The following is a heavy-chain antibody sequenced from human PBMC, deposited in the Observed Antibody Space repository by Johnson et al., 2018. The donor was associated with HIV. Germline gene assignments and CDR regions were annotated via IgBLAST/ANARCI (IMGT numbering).Heavy chain of an antibody. J-gene: IGHJ3*02. V-gene: IGHV3-30*03. Sequence: VQLVESGGGVVQPGRSLRLSCAASGFTFSSYGMHWVRQAPGKGLEWVAVISYDGSNKYYADSVKGRFTISRDNSKNTLYLQMNSLRAEDTAVYYCARDRNIAARQDAFDIWGQGTMVTVSS. CDR3: ARDRNIAARQDAFDI. D-gene: IGHD6-6*01. CDR1: GFTFSSYG. CDR2: ISYDGSNK.